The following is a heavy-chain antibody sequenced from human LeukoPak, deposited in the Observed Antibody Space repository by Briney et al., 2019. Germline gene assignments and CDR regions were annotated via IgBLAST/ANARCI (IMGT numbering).Heavy chain of an antibody. V-gene: IGHV4-59*01. CDR2: IYYSGST. Sequence: SETLSLTSTVSGGSISSYYWSWIRPPPGRGLEWVGYIYYSGSTNYNPSLKSRVTISVDTSKNQCSLKLSSVTAADTAVYYCARAYCGGDCYSGAFDIWGQGTMVTVSS. D-gene: IGHD2-21*01. CDR1: GGSISSYY. J-gene: IGHJ3*02. CDR3: ARAYCGGDCYSGAFDI.